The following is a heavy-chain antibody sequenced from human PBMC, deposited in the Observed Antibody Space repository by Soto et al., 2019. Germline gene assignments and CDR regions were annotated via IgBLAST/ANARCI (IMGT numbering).Heavy chain of an antibody. D-gene: IGHD6-13*01. CDR2: IYPGDQET. V-gene: IGHV5-51*01. J-gene: IGHJ4*02. CDR3: ARSPRSSPYFDY. CDR1: GYTFSNFW. Sequence: GESLKISCQCSGYTFSNFWIGWVRQLPGKGLEWMGIIYPGDQETRYSPSFHGKVTISADKSINTAYLQWNSLEASDTAFYFCARSPRSSPYFDYWGQGALVTVSS.